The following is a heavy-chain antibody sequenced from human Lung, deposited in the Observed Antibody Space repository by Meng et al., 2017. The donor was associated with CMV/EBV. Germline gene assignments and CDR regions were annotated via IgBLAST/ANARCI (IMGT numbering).Heavy chain of an antibody. Sequence: SVXVSCKASGGTFSSYAISWVRQAPGQGLEWMGGIIPIFGTANYAQKFQGRVTITTDESTSTAYKELSSLRSEDTAVYYCASQEAGPYSGYEGRFDYWGQGTLVTVSS. CDR2: IIPIFGTA. V-gene: IGHV1-69*05. J-gene: IGHJ4*02. CDR3: ASQEAGPYSGYEGRFDY. CDR1: GGTFSSYA. D-gene: IGHD5-12*01.